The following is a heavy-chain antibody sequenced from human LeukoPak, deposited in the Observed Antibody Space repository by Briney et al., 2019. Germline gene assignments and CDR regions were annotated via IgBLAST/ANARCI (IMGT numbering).Heavy chain of an antibody. V-gene: IGHV3-48*03. CDR3: ARTMVYDYYYYGMDV. J-gene: IGHJ6*02. CDR2: ISSSGSTI. D-gene: IGHD2-8*01. Sequence: GGSLRLSCAASGFTFSSYEMNWVRQAPGKGLEWVSYISSSGSTIYYADSVKGRFTISRDNAKNSLYLQMNSLRAEDTAVYYCARTMVYDYYYYGMDVWGRGTTVTVSS. CDR1: GFTFSSYE.